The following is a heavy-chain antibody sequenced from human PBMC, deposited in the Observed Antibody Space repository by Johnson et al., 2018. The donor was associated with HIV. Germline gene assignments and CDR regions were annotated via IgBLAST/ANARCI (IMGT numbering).Heavy chain of an antibody. CDR3: ARYREWLLYGAFDI. CDR1: GFPFSNYG. D-gene: IGHD3-3*01. V-gene: IGHV3-33*01. CDR2: IWFDGSSK. J-gene: IGHJ3*02. Sequence: QVQLVESGGGVVQPGRSLRLSCAASGFPFSNYGMHWVRQAPGKGLEWVSVIWFDGSSKYYADSVKGRFTISRDNAKNTLYLQMNSLRPEDTAVYYCARYREWLLYGAFDIWGQGTMVTVSS.